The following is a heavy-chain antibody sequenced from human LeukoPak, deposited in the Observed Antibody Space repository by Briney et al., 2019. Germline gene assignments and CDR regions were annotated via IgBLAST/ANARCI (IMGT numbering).Heavy chain of an antibody. CDR1: GFTFSSYA. J-gene: IGHJ4*02. Sequence: GGSLRLSCAASGFTFSSYAMRWVGPAPGKGLEWVSAISDSGVTTYYEDSAKGRFTISRKNSKNTLYLQRNSRRAEDTAVYYCAKEKTAVRTTGIDEWGEGTLVTVP. CDR3: AKEKTAVRTTGIDE. D-gene: IGHD1-26*01. V-gene: IGHV3-23*01. CDR2: ISDSGVTT.